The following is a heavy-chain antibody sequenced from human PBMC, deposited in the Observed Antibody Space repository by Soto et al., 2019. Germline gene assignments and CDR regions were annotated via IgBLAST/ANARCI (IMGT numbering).Heavy chain of an antibody. V-gene: IGHV1-3*01. CDR3: AGEGLNRGYCSGGSCYTDTGFYYYGMDV. CDR2: INAGNGNT. D-gene: IGHD2-15*01. CDR1: GYTFTSYA. J-gene: IGHJ6*02. Sequence: GASVKVSCKASGYTFTSYAMHWVRQAPGQRLEWMGWINAGNGNTKYSQKFQGRVTITRDTSASTAYMELSSLRSEDTAVYYCAGEGLNRGYCSGGSCYTDTGFYYYGMDVWGQGTTVTVSS.